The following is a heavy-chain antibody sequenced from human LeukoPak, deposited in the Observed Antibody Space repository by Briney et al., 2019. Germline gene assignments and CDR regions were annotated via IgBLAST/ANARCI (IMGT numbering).Heavy chain of an antibody. J-gene: IGHJ4*02. CDR3: AREDVDTAMVDY. CDR1: GGTFSSYA. D-gene: IGHD5-18*01. CDR2: IIPIFGTA. V-gene: IGHV1-69*13. Sequence: GASVKASCTASGGTFSSYAISWVRQAPGQGLEWMGGIIPIFGTANYAQKFQGRVTITADESTSTAYMELSSLRSEDTAVYYCAREDVDTAMVDYWGQGTLVTVSS.